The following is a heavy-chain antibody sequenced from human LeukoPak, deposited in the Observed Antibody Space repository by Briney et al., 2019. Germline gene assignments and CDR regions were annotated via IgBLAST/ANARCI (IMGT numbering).Heavy chain of an antibody. CDR1: GFTFNNYA. D-gene: IGHD3-22*01. CDR2: ISGGGGTT. V-gene: IGHV3-23*01. Sequence: GGSLRLSCAGSGFTFNNYAMSWVRQAPGKGLEWVSAISGGGGTTYYADSVKGRFTISRDNSKDTLSLQMSGLRAEDTAVYFCAKDSPWYDSSTYYYFDYWGQGTLVTVSS. CDR3: AKDSPWYDSSTYYYFDY. J-gene: IGHJ4*02.